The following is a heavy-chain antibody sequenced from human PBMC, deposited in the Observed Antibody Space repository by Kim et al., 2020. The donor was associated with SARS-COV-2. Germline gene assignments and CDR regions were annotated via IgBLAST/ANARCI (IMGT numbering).Heavy chain of an antibody. CDR3: VRSWGLLVVDL. V-gene: IGHV3-33*01. CDR1: GFTFSDSA. Sequence: GGSLRLSCAASGFTFSDSAMHWVRQAPGKGLEWVALIWYDGSNIYYADSVKGRFTISRDNSNDILYLQMNSLRAEDTALYYCVRSWGLLVVDLWGQGVLVTVSS. CDR2: IWYDGSNI. J-gene: IGHJ4*02. D-gene: IGHD1-26*01.